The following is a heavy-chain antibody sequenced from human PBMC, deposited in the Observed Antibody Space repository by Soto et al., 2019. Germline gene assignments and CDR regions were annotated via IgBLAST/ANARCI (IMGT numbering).Heavy chain of an antibody. CDR3: AKDLGSSWYWDAFDI. Sequence: GGSLRLSCAASGFTFSSYAMSWVRQAPGKGLGWVSAISGSGGSTYYADSVKGRFTISRDNSKNTLYLQMNSLRAEDTAVYYFAKDLGSSWYWDAFDIWCQGTMVTVSS. J-gene: IGHJ3*02. CDR2: ISGSGGST. V-gene: IGHV3-23*01. CDR1: GFTFSSYA. D-gene: IGHD6-13*01.